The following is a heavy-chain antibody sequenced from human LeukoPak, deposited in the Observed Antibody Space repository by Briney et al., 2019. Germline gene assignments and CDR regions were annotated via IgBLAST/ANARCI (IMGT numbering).Heavy chain of an antibody. CDR2: ISGSGGTT. V-gene: IGHV3-23*01. D-gene: IGHD5-24*01. Sequence: PGGSLRLSCAASGFTVSSNYMSWVRQAPGKGLEWVSTISGSGGTTNYADSVKGRFTISRDSSKSTLYLQMNSLRAEDTAVYFCAKGGPQFFDYWGQGSLVTVSS. CDR1: GFTVSSNY. CDR3: AKGGPQFFDY. J-gene: IGHJ4*02.